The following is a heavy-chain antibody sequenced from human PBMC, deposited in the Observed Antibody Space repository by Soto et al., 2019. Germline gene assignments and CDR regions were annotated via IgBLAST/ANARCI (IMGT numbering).Heavy chain of an antibody. J-gene: IGHJ2*01. V-gene: IGHV3-66*04. CDR3: ARQVGSYWYFDL. CDR1: GLVMSSSY. D-gene: IGHD1-26*01. Sequence: EEQLAESGGGLVQPGGSLRLSCAASGLVMSSSYMGWVRQAPGKGLEWVSGLYVDGRTYYTDSVKDRFTISRDDSKNTVYLQMNGLRVDDTAIYYCARQVGSYWYFDLWGRGTLVTVSS. CDR2: LYVDGRT.